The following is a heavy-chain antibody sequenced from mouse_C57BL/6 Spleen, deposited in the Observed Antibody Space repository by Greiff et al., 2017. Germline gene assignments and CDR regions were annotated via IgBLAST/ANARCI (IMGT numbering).Heavy chain of an antibody. Sequence: QVQLQQPGAELVRPGSSVKLSCKASGYTFTSYWMHWVKQRPIQGLEWIGNIDPSDSETHYNQKFKDKATLTVDKSSSTAYMQLSRLTSEDSAVYYCARGAQAYYFDYWGQGTTLTVSS. CDR3: ARGAQAYYFDY. V-gene: IGHV1-52*01. J-gene: IGHJ2*01. CDR1: GYTFTSYW. CDR2: IDPSDSET. D-gene: IGHD3-2*02.